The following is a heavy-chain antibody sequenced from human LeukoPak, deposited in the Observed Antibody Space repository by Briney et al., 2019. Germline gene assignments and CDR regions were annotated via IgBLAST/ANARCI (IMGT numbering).Heavy chain of an antibody. CDR3: ARGVGYSYGWAFDY. Sequence: SQTLSLTCAISGDSVSSNSAAWNWIRQSPSRGLEWLGRTYYRSKWYNDYAVSVKSRITINPDTSKDQFSLQLNSVTPEDTAVYYCARGVGYSYGWAFDYWGQGTLVTVSS. CDR1: GDSVSSNSAA. J-gene: IGHJ4*02. V-gene: IGHV6-1*01. CDR2: TYYRSKWYN. D-gene: IGHD5-18*01.